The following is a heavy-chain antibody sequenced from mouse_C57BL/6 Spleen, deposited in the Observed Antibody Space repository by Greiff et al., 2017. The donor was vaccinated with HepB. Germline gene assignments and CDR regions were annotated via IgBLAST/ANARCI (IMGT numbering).Heavy chain of an antibody. CDR3: ARSLTGTFAY. J-gene: IGHJ3*01. CDR1: GYAFTNYL. Sequence: QVHVKQSGAELVRPGTSVKVSCKASGYAFTNYLIEWVKQRPGQGLEWIGVINPGSGGTNYNEKFKGKATLTADKSSSTAYMQLSSLTSEDSAVYFCARSLTGTFAYWGQGTLVTVSA. V-gene: IGHV1-54*01. CDR2: INPGSGGT. D-gene: IGHD4-1*01.